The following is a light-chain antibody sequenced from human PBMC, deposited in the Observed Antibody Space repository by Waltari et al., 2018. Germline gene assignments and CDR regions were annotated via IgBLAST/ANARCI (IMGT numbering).Light chain of an antibody. CDR3: QQRGNWPPWT. V-gene: IGKV3-11*01. CDR2: DTS. J-gene: IGKJ1*01. CDR1: QSVSSF. Sequence: EIVLTQSPATLSVSPGERATLSCRASQSVSSFLAWYQQKPGQAPRLLIYDTSNRATGIPARFTGSWSGTDFTLTISSLEPEDSAVYYCQQRGNWPPWTFGQGTKVEV.